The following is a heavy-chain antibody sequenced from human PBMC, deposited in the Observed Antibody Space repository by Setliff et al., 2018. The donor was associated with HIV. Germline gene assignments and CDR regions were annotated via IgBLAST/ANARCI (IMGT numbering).Heavy chain of an antibody. D-gene: IGHD1-26*01. CDR2: VDHSGTS. V-gene: IGHV4-39*01. CDR1: GGSISSDNVY. CDR3: ARRGVGATHRFFNY. J-gene: IGHJ4*02. Sequence: SETLSLTCTLSGGSISSDNVYWGWIRQPPGKGLEWIGSVDHSGTSYSNPSLKSRVTVSKDRSNTRFSLKLNSVTAADTAIYFCARRGVGATHRFFNYWGQGTLVTVSS.